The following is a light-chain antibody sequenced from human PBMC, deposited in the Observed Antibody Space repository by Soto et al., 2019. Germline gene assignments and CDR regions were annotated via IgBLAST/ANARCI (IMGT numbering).Light chain of an antibody. CDR2: DAS. Sequence: DIQMTQSPSTLSASVGDRITITCRASQSVSRRLAWFQQKPGKDPKLLIYDASSLESGVPSRFSGRGSGTEFTLTISSLQPDDCATYYCHTYNSYSLHTFGQGTKLEIQ. J-gene: IGKJ2*01. V-gene: IGKV1-5*01. CDR3: HTYNSYSLHT. CDR1: QSVSRR.